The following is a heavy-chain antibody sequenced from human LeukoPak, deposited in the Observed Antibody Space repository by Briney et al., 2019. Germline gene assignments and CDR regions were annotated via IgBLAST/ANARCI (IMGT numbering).Heavy chain of an antibody. CDR3: ARLSLRFDKNGMDV. V-gene: IGHV4-59*08. J-gene: IGHJ6*02. Sequence: SETLSLTCTVSGGSISSYYWSWIRQPPGKGLEWIGYIYYSGSTNYNPSLKSRVTISVDTSKNQFSLKLSSVTAADTAVYYCARLSLRFDKNGMDVWGQGTTVTVSS. CDR1: GGSISSYY. D-gene: IGHD3-10*01. CDR2: IYYSGST.